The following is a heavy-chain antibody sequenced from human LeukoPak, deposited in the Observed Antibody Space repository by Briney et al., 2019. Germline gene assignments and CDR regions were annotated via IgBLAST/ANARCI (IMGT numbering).Heavy chain of an antibody. CDR2: ISGSGDT. J-gene: IGHJ3*01. CDR1: GFTFSRYA. V-gene: IGHV3-23*01. Sequence: GGSLRLSCAASGFTFSRYAMSWVRQAPGTGLEWVSGISGSGDTYNADSVKGRFSISGDNSKNALHLQMNSLRAEDTAVYYCAKPLGYSYGVDAFDVWGQGTMVTVSS. CDR3: AKPLGYSYGVDAFDV. D-gene: IGHD5-18*01.